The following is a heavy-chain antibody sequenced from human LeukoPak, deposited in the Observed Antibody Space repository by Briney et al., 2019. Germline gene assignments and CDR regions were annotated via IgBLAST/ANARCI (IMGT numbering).Heavy chain of an antibody. CDR2: ISYDGSNK. J-gene: IGHJ1*01. D-gene: IGHD4-17*01. Sequence: PGRSLRLSCAASGFTFSSYGMHWVRQAPGKGLEWVAVISYDGSNKYYADSVKGRFTISRDNSKNTLYLQMNSLRAEDTAVYYCAKDLVVSDDYGDSPGYFQHWGQGTLVTVSS. CDR1: GFTFSSYG. V-gene: IGHV3-30*18. CDR3: AKDLVVSDDYGDSPGYFQH.